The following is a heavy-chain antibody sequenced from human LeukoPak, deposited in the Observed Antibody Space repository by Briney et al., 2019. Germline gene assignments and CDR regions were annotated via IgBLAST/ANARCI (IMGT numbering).Heavy chain of an antibody. CDR3: AKDSLRPRLKAFDP. CDR1: GGTFSSYA. CDR2: IIPIFGTA. J-gene: IGHJ5*02. Sequence: GASVEVSCKASGGTFSSYAISWVRQAPGQGLEWMGRIIPIFGTANYAQKFQGRVTITTDESTSTAYMELSSLRSEDTAVYYCAKDSLRPRLKAFDPWGQGTLVTVSS. V-gene: IGHV1-69*05. D-gene: IGHD4-17*01.